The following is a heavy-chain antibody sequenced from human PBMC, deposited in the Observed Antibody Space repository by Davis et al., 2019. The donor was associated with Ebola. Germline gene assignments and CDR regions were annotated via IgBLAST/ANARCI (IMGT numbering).Heavy chain of an antibody. V-gene: IGHV3-30*18. J-gene: IGHJ4*02. CDR1: GFTFSNYG. CDR2: ISHDGRNI. CDR3: AKKNGYNRGEFDY. D-gene: IGHD5-24*01. Sequence: GGSLRLSCAASGFTFSNYGMNWVRQAPGKGLEWIAFISHDGRNIPYAGSVWGRFTISRDNSKNTLYLQMNSLRAEDTAVYYCAKKNGYNRGEFDYWGQGTLVTVSS.